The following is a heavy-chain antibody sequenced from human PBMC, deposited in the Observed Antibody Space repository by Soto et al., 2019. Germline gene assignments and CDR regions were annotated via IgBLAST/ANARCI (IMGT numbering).Heavy chain of an antibody. CDR1: GGSISSYY. Sequence: SETLSLTCTVSGGSISSYYWSWIRQPPGKGLEWIGYIYYSGSTNYNPSLKSRVTISVDTSKNQFSLKLSSVTAADTAVYYCASGVTMVRGVIDYFDYWGQGTLVTVSS. CDR2: IYYSGST. CDR3: ASGVTMVRGVIDYFDY. J-gene: IGHJ4*02. V-gene: IGHV4-59*01. D-gene: IGHD3-10*01.